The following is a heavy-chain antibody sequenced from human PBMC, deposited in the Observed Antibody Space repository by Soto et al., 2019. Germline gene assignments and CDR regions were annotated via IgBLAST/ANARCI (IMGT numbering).Heavy chain of an antibody. CDR3: ARTRRGGWYVIDY. D-gene: IGHD6-19*01. CDR1: GYSFTSYW. Sequence: PGESLKISCKGSGYSFTSYWISWVRQMPGRGLEWMGRIDPSDSYTNYSPSFQGHVTISADKSISTAYLQWSSLKASDTAMYYCARTRRGGWYVIDYWGKGTRVTVSS. J-gene: IGHJ4*02. CDR2: IDPSDSYT. V-gene: IGHV5-10-1*01.